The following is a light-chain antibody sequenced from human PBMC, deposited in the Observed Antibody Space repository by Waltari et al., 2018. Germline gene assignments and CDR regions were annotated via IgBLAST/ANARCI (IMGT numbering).Light chain of an antibody. CDR1: QSIGSY. Sequence: EIVLTQSPATLSLSPGERATLSCRASQSIGSYLAWYQQKPGLAPSLLIYDASNRAAGIPARFSGSGSGTDFTLTISNLEPEDFAVYYCQHRSNWPPSFGQGTKVEIE. J-gene: IGKJ2*01. CDR3: QHRSNWPPS. CDR2: DAS. V-gene: IGKV3-11*01.